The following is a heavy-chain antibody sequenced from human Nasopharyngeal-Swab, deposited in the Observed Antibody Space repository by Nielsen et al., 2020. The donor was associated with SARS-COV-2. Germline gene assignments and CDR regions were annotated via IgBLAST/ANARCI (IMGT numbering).Heavy chain of an antibody. D-gene: IGHD1-26*01. J-gene: IGHJ4*02. V-gene: IGHV5-51*03. CDR2: IYPGDSDT. CDR3: ARSGLVGATFFDY. CDR1: GYSLTSYW. Sequence: GGSLRLSCKGSGYSLTSYWIGWVRQMPGKGLEWMGIIYPGDSDTRYSPSFQGQVTISADKSISTAYLQWSSLKASDTAMYYCARSGLVGATFFDYWGQGTLVTVSS.